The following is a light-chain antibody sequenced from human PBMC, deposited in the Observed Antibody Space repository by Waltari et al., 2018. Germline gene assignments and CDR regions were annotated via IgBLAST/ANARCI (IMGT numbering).Light chain of an antibody. V-gene: IGKV3-20*01. CDR1: QSVSNNY. Sequence: VLTQSPGTLSLSPGEKATLSCRASQSVSNNYLLWYQQKPGQAPWVLIYGTSNRATGIPDRFSGSGSGTDFTLTISRLEPEDFAVYYCQQFVSSPRTFGQGTKVEFK. CDR3: QQFVSSPRT. CDR2: GTS. J-gene: IGKJ1*01.